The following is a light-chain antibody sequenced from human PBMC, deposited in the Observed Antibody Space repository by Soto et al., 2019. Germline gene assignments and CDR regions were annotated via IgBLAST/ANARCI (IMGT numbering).Light chain of an antibody. Sequence: DIQMTQSPSTLSASIGDRVTITCRASQSINRWLAWYQQKPGKVPKLLIYKASYLESGVPSRFSGSGSGTEFTLTINSLQPDDFATYYCQEFNTWTFGQGTRVDIK. CDR3: QEFNTWT. V-gene: IGKV1-5*03. CDR1: QSINRW. CDR2: KAS. J-gene: IGKJ1*01.